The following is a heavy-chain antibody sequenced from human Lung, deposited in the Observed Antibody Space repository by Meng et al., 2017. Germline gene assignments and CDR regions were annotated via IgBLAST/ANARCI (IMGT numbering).Heavy chain of an antibody. CDR1: GFTFSSYS. CDR2: ISSNSYYI. CDR3: ARGDTSMLDY. Sequence: GQLVESGGGLVKPGESLRLSCAASGFTFSSYSMNWVRQAPGKGLEWVSYISSNSYYIYYAGSVKGRFTISRDNAKNSVYLQMNSLRAEDTAVYYCARGDTSMLDYWGQGTLVTVLL. V-gene: IGHV3-21*01. D-gene: IGHD5-18*01. J-gene: IGHJ4*02.